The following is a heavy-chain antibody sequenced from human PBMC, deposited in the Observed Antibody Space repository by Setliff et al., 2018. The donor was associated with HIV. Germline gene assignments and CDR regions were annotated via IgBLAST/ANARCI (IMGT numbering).Heavy chain of an antibody. D-gene: IGHD2-15*01. CDR3: ARELAATWLYYYYGMDV. J-gene: IGHJ6*02. CDR2: IWYDGSNK. CDR1: GFTFRSYC. V-gene: IGHV3-33*01. Sequence: PGGSLRLSCAASGFTFRSYCMHWVRQAPGSGLEWVAFIWYDGSNKYYADSVKGRFTISRDNAKNSLYLQMNSLRAEDTAVYYCARELAATWLYYYYGMDVWGQGTTVTVSS.